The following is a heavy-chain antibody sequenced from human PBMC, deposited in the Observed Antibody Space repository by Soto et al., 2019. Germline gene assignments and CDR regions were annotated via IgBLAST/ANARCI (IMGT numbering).Heavy chain of an antibody. CDR3: ARGTMIVVAIDY. D-gene: IGHD3-22*01. J-gene: IGHJ4*02. V-gene: IGHV4-30-4*01. CDR1: GGSISSGDYY. CDR2: IYYSGST. Sequence: SETLSLTCTVSGGSISSGDYYWSWIRQPPGKGLEWIGYIYYSGSTYYNPSLKSRVTISVDTSKNQFSLKLSSVTAADTAVYYCARGTMIVVAIDYWGQGTLVTVSS.